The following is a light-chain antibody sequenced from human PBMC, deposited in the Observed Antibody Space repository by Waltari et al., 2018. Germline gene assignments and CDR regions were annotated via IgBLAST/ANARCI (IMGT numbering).Light chain of an antibody. CDR2: DAS. CDR1: QSVSSN. V-gene: IGKV3-15*01. J-gene: IGKJ4*01. CDR3: QQYNNWPPHT. Sequence: EIVVTQSPATLSVSPGERATLPCRASQSVSSNLAWYQQKPGQAPTLLIYDASTRATGSPARCSCSGAGTEFTLTISSLQSEDFAVYYCQQYNNWPPHTFGGGTKVEIK.